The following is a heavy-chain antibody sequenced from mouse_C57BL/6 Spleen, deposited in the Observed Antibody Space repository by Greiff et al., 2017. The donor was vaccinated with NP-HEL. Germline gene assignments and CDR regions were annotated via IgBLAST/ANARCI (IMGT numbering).Heavy chain of an antibody. CDR2: INPGSGGT. D-gene: IGHD2-2*01. Sequence: QVHVKQSGAELVRPGTSVKVSCKASGYAFTNYLIEWVKQRPGQGLEWIGVINPGSGGTNYNEKFKGKATLTADKSSSTAYMQLSSLTSEDSAVYFCARNQGVTTSWFAYWGQGTLVTVSA. J-gene: IGHJ3*01. V-gene: IGHV1-54*01. CDR1: GYAFTNYL. CDR3: ARNQGVTTSWFAY.